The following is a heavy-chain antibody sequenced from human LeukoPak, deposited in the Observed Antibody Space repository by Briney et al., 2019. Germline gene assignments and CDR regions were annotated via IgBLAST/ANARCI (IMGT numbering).Heavy chain of an antibody. CDR1: GFTFSACG. J-gene: IGHJ4*02. Sequence: RGSLRLSCAASGFTFSACGMHWVRQDPGKGLEWVTFIRYDGGNKYYADAVKGRFTISRDNSKNTLYLQMNSLRAEDTAVYYCAKELASGSYPEFDYWGQGSLVTVSS. CDR2: IRYDGGNK. D-gene: IGHD1-26*01. V-gene: IGHV3-30*02. CDR3: AKELASGSYPEFDY.